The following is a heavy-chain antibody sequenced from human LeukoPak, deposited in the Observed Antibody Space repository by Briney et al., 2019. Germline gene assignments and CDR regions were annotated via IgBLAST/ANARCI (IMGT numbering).Heavy chain of an antibody. D-gene: IGHD3-10*01. Sequence: PGGSLRLSCAVSGFTFSSYVMHWVRQAPGKGLEWVAVISYDGSNKYYADSVKGRFTISRDNSENTLYLQMNSLRVEDTAVYYCARDLRLFGPPDDYWGQGTLVTVSS. V-gene: IGHV3-30-3*01. J-gene: IGHJ4*02. CDR3: ARDLRLFGPPDDY. CDR2: ISYDGSNK. CDR1: GFTFSSYV.